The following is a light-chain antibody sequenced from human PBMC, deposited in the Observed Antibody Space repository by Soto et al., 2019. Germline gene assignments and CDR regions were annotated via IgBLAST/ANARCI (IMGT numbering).Light chain of an antibody. CDR1: QSINSW. V-gene: IGKV1-5*03. Sequence: DIQMTQSPSTLSASIGDTVIITCRASQSINSWLAWYQQKPGKAPKLLIHKASTLESGVPSRFSGSESGTEFTLTNSRLQPDDFATFYCQQYDRFPYTCGQGTKLEIK. J-gene: IGKJ2*01. CDR2: KAS. CDR3: QQYDRFPYT.